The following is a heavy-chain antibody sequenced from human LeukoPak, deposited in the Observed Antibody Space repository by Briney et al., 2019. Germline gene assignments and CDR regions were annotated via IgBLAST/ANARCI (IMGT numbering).Heavy chain of an antibody. CDR2: IVVGSGNT. D-gene: IGHD3-22*01. CDR3: AADPPLLYYYDSSGST. J-gene: IGHJ5*02. V-gene: IGHV1-58*01. Sequence: VASVKVSCKASGFTFTSSAVQWVRQARGQRLEWIGWIVVGSGNTNYAQKFQERVTITRDMSTSTAYMELSSLRSEDTAVYYCAADPPLLYYYDSSGSTWGQGTLVTVFS. CDR1: GFTFTSSA.